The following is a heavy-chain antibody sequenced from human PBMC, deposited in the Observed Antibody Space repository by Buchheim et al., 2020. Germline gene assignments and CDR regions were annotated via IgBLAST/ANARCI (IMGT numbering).Heavy chain of an antibody. D-gene: IGHD3-10*01. J-gene: IGHJ4*02. V-gene: IGHV3-74*01. CDR1: GFPFRIYW. Sequence: EVQLVESGGGLVQPGGSLRLSCSAPGFPFRIYWMHWVRQAPGKGLAWVSHINREGTTTNYADSVRGRFTLSRDNGKNTLYLQMNNLRAEDTAVYYCVRDMYGPGDYWGQGTL. CDR3: VRDMYGPGDY. CDR2: INREGTTT.